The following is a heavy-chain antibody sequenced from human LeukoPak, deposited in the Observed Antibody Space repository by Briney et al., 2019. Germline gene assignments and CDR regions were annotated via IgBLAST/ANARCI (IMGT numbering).Heavy chain of an antibody. CDR2: IYHSGST. D-gene: IGHD3-22*01. J-gene: IGHJ3*02. CDR1: GYSISSGYY. Sequence: SETLSLTCSVSGYSISSGYYWGWIRQSPGKGLEWIGSIYHSGSTYYNPSLKSRVTISVDTSKNQFSLKLSSVTAADTAVYYCARDSSGYFNDAFDIWGQGTMVTVSS. CDR3: ARDSSGYFNDAFDI. V-gene: IGHV4-38-2*02.